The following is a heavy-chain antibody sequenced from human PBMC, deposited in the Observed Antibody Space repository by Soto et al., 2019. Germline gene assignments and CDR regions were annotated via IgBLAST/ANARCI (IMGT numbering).Heavy chain of an antibody. D-gene: IGHD2-2*01. CDR3: ARSQCGSSSLDIYYYYYYGMDV. CDR1: GGTFSSYA. CDR2: FIPIFGTA. J-gene: IGHJ6*02. V-gene: IGHV1-69*01. Sequence: QVQLVQSGAEVKKPGSSVKVSCKAPGGTFSSYAISWVRQAPGQGLEWMGGFIPIFGTANYAQKFQGRVTITADESTSTGYMELSSLRSEDTAVYYCARSQCGSSSLDIYYYYYYGMDVWGQGTTVTVSS.